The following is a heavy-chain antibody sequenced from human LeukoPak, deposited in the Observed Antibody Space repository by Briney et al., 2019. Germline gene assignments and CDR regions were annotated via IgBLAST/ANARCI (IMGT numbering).Heavy chain of an antibody. CDR3: ARGLKIAAAGKGDY. D-gene: IGHD6-13*01. J-gene: IGHJ4*02. CDR2: IKQDGSEK. V-gene: IGHV3-7*01. Sequence: GGSLRLSCAASGFTFSSYWMSWVRQAPGKGLEWVANIKQDGSEKYYVDSVKGRFTISRDNAKNSLYLQMNSLRAEDTAVYYCARGLKIAAAGKGDYWGQGTLVTVSS. CDR1: GFTFSSYW.